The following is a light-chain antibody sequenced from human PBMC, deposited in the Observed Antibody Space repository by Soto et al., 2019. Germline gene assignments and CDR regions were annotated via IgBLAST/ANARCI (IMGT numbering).Light chain of an antibody. CDR1: QNISDS. J-gene: IGKJ5*01. Sequence: DIQMTQSPSSLSASVGDRVTITCQASQNISDSLNWYQQKPGKAPKLLIFDASNLQTGVPSRFSGSGSGTDFTFTISSLQPEDFATYYCQQYNSYPITFGQGTRLEI. V-gene: IGKV1-33*01. CDR2: DAS. CDR3: QQYNSYPIT.